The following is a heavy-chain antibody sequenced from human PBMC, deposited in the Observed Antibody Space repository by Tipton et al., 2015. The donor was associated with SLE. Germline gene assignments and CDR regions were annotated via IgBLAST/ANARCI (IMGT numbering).Heavy chain of an antibody. J-gene: IGHJ4*02. V-gene: IGHV4-34*01. Sequence: TLSLTCAVYGGSFSGYYWSWIRQPPGKGLEWIGSIYHSGSTYYNPSLKSRVTISVDTSKNQFSLKLSSVTAADTAVYYCARVLSPDIVVVPAAVEDYWGQGTLVTVSS. CDR1: GGSFSGYY. CDR2: IYHSGST. D-gene: IGHD2-2*01. CDR3: ARVLSPDIVVVPAAVEDY.